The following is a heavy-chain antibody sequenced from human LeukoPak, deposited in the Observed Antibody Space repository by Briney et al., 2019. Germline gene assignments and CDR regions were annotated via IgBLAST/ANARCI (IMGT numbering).Heavy chain of an antibody. D-gene: IGHD3-22*01. Sequence: SETLSLTCTVSGGSISSYYWSWIRQPPGKGLEWIGYIYYSGSTNYNPSLKSRVTISVDTSKNQFSLKLSSVTAADTAVYYCARTLQYYYDSSGYYYNWFDPWGQGTLVTVSS. CDR1: GGSISSYY. CDR2: IYYSGST. CDR3: ARTLQYYYDSSGYYYNWFDP. J-gene: IGHJ5*02. V-gene: IGHV4-59*01.